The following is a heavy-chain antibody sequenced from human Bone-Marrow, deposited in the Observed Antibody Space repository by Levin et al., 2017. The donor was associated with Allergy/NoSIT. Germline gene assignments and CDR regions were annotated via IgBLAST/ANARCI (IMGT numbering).Heavy chain of an antibody. CDR1: GFTFDDHA. D-gene: IGHD2-15*01. CDR3: ARDFVGAGGQEGYGMDV. J-gene: IGHJ6*02. Sequence: SLKISCRASGFTFDDHAMHWVRQSPGQGLEWVSSISWNSAIIVYADSVKGRFTVSRDNAKNSLYLQMNSLKPEDTGLYYCARDFVGAGGQEGYGMDVWGHGTPVSVSS. V-gene: IGHV3-9*01. CDR2: ISWNSAII.